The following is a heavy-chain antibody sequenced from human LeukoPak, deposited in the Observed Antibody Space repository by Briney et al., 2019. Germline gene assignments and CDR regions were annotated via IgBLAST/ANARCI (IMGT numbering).Heavy chain of an antibody. CDR3: ARINWNPDY. CDR1: GYSISRGYH. V-gene: IGHV4-38-2*01. D-gene: IGHD1-1*01. CDR2: IHHSGST. Sequence: SSETLSLTCAVSGYSISRGYHWDWIRQPPGKGLEWIGSIHHSGSTYYNPSLKSRATISVDTSKNQFSLKLSSVTAADTAVYYCARINWNPDYWGQGTLVTVSS. J-gene: IGHJ4*02.